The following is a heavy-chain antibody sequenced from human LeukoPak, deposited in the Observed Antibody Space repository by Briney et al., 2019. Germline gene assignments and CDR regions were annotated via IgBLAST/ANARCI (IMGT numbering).Heavy chain of an antibody. CDR1: GFTFSNYA. CDR2: ISGGGGST. Sequence: GGSLRLSCSASGFTFSNYAMNWVRQAPGKGLEWVSGISGGGGSTYYADSVKGRFTISRDNSKNTLYLQMDSLRAEDTALYYCARGSGINHYHWIDPWGQGTLVTVSS. J-gene: IGHJ5*02. CDR3: ARGSGINHYHWIDP. V-gene: IGHV3-23*01. D-gene: IGHD1-14*01.